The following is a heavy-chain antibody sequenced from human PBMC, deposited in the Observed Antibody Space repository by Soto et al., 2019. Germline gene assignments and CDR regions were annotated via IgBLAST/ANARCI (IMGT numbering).Heavy chain of an antibody. CDR2: MSGGGGST. CDR1: GFTFNTYA. D-gene: IGHD5-12*01. CDR3: AKETAYDGDLFDS. Sequence: EVQLLESGGGLVKPGGSLRLSCAASGFTFNTYAMSWVRQAPGKGLEWVSTMSGGGGSTYYADSVRGRFTISGDKSKNTLFLQLNSLRAEDTAVYYCAKETAYDGDLFDSWGQGTLVTVSS. V-gene: IGHV3-23*01. J-gene: IGHJ4*02.